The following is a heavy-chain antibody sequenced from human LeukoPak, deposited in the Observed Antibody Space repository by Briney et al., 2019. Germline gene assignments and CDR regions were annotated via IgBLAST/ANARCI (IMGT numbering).Heavy chain of an antibody. D-gene: IGHD5-18*01. CDR1: GGPMSSYY. CDR2: IYTDGST. Sequence: SETLSLTCSVSGGPMSSYYWSWIRQPAGKGLEWIGRIYTDGSTKYNPSLKSRVTLSVDTSKGHFSLRLNSVTAADTAVYYCARVTRGYMYGNFDYWGQGTLVTVSS. J-gene: IGHJ4*02. V-gene: IGHV4-4*07. CDR3: ARVTRGYMYGNFDY.